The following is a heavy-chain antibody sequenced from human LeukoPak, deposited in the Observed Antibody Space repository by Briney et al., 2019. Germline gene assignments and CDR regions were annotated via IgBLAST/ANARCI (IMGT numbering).Heavy chain of an antibody. CDR2: MHPNSGNT. CDR3: TRTGLVTTAFDP. V-gene: IGHV1-8*02. D-gene: IGHD4-11*01. Sequence: ASVKVSCKASGYTFTSYYMHWVRQATGQGLEWMGWMHPNSGNTGYAQKFQGRVTMTRNTSISTAYMELSSLRSEDTAVYYCTRTGLVTTAFDPWGQGTLVTVSS. J-gene: IGHJ5*02. CDR1: GYTFTSYY.